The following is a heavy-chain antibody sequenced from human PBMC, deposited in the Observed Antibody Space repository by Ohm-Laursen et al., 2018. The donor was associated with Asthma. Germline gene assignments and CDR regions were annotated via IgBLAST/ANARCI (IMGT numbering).Heavy chain of an antibody. CDR1: GFTFSSYG. V-gene: IGHV3-30*18. D-gene: IGHD4-17*01. CDR2: ISYDGSNK. Sequence: SLRLSCSASGFTFSSYGMHWVRQAPGKGLEWVAVISYDGSNKYYADSVKGRFTISRDNSKNTLYLQMNSLRAEDTAVYYCAKDSNPYGDYYYYGMDVWGQGTTVTVS. CDR3: AKDSNPYGDYYYYGMDV. J-gene: IGHJ6*02.